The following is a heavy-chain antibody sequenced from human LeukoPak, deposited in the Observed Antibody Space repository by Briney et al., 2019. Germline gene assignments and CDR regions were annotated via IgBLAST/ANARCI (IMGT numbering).Heavy chain of an antibody. V-gene: IGHV4-61*09. D-gene: IGHD3-22*01. CDR2: IHTSGTM. CDR1: GGSVSTGSYY. J-gene: IGHJ4*02. Sequence: SETLSLTCTVSGGSVSTGSYYWSWIRQPAGRGLEWIGHIHTSGTMNYNASLKSRVRISVETSKNQFSLRLSSVTAADTAVYFCARGILRDYYDSSGFYHRGGVGYWGQGTLDTVSS. CDR3: ARGILRDYYDSSGFYHRGGVGY.